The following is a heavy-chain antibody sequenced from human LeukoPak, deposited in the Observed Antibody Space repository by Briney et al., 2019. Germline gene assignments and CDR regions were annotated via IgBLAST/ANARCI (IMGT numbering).Heavy chain of an antibody. CDR1: GLSFSTYW. V-gene: IGHV3-7*02. CDR3: ARVRGDDKYSSGWYLDF. J-gene: IGHJ4*02. CDR2: IKKDGSEK. D-gene: IGHD6-19*01. Sequence: GGSLRLSCAASGLSFSTYWMSWVRQAPGKGLEWVANIKKDGSEKYYVDSVKGRFTISRDNSKNTLYLQMNSLRAEDTAVYYCARVRGDDKYSSGWYLDFWGQGTLVTVSS.